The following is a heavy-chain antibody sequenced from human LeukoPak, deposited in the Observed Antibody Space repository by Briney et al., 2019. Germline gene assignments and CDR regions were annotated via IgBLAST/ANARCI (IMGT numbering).Heavy chain of an antibody. J-gene: IGHJ3*02. D-gene: IGHD1-14*01. CDR2: IYYSGST. Sequence: SETLCLTCTVSVGCMSSSRYYWGWIRQPPEKGLEWIGSIYYSGSTYYNPSLKSRVTISVDTSKNQFSLKLNSVTAADTAVYYCARGESGNHAGFFDIWGQGTMVTVSS. CDR3: ARGESGNHAGFFDI. CDR1: VGCMSSSRYY. V-gene: IGHV4-39*01.